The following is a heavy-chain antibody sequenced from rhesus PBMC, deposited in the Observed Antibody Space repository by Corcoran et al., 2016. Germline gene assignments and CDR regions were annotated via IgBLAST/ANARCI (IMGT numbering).Heavy chain of an antibody. CDR2: TGGSRRRP. CDR1: GGSISGHN. J-gene: IGHJ3*01. D-gene: IGHD3-34*01. Sequence: QVQLQESGPGLVKPSETLSLTCAISGGSISGHNWNWIRQPPGKGREWIGYTGGSRRRPDYNSSLKTRVTISTDTSKNQFSLNLISVTAADTAVYSCARAAPGVDHAFDVWGQGLRVTVSS. V-gene: IGHV4S5*01. CDR3: ARAAPGVDHAFDV.